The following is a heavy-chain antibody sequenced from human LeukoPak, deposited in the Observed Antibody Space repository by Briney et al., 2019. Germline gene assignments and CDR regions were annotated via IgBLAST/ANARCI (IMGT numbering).Heavy chain of an antibody. CDR2: ISYDGSNK. Sequence: GGSLRLSCAASGFTFRSYGMHWVRQAPGKGLEWVAFISYDGSNKYYADSVEGRFTISRDNSKNTLYLQMNSLRVEDTAVYYCAKDRGVYDSSGPFDHWGQGTLVTVSS. CDR3: AKDRGVYDSSGPFDH. D-gene: IGHD3-22*01. CDR1: GFTFRSYG. J-gene: IGHJ4*02. V-gene: IGHV3-30*18.